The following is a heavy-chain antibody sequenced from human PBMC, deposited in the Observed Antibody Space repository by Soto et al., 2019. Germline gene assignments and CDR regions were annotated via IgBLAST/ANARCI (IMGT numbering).Heavy chain of an antibody. Sequence: WVTLRLSCAASGFTFSNCALYWVRQAQGQGQGWVTIRSYHGTGTPYSNSVKGRFTISRENSKNTLYLQMDSLRIDDTAVYFFARGNPPYCGGDCHYHSFEYWGQGTLVTVSS. CDR2: RSYHGTGT. CDR1: GFTFSNCA. V-gene: IGHV3-30-3*01. D-gene: IGHD2-21*01. CDR3: ARGNPPYCGGDCHYHSFEY. J-gene: IGHJ4*02.